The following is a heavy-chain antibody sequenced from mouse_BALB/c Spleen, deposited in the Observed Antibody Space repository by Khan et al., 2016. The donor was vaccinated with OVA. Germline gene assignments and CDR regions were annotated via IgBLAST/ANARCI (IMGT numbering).Heavy chain of an antibody. CDR3: ARSVYYSGSTFYYFDF. V-gene: IGHV3-2*02. D-gene: IGHD1-1*01. Sequence: EVELVESGPGLMKPPQSLSLTCTVTGYSITSDYAWNWIRQFPENKLEWMGYISYSGYTSYNPSLKSRISVTRDTSKKQFFLQLNSVTTEDTATYFCARSVYYSGSTFYYFDFWGQGTTLTVSS. CDR2: ISYSGYT. J-gene: IGHJ2*01. CDR1: GYSITSDYA.